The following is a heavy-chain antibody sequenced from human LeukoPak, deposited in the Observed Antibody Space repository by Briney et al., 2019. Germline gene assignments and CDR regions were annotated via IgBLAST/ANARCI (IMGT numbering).Heavy chain of an antibody. CDR1: GFTFSSYS. CDR2: ISSSSSTI. J-gene: IGHJ3*01. Sequence: GGSLRLSCVASGFTFSSYSMNWVRQAPGKGLEWVSYISSSSSTIYYADSVKDRFTVSRDNAKNSLYLQMNSLRAEDTAVYYSAAHSSSFLFRGQGTMVTVSS. D-gene: IGHD6-13*01. CDR3: AAHSSSFLF. V-gene: IGHV3-48*04.